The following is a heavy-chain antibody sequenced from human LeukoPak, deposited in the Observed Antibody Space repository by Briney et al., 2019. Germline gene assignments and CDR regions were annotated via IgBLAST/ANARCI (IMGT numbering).Heavy chain of an antibody. CDR1: GGSISSYY. V-gene: IGHV4-4*07. CDR2: IYTSGST. J-gene: IGHJ4*02. Sequence: SETLSLTXTVSGGSISSYYWSWIRQPAGKGLEWIGRIYTSGSTNYNPSLKSRVTMSVDTSKNQFSLKLSSVTAADTAVYYCAREGHDFWSGYYINRRVDYWGQGTLVTVSS. CDR3: AREGHDFWSGYYINRRVDY. D-gene: IGHD3-3*01.